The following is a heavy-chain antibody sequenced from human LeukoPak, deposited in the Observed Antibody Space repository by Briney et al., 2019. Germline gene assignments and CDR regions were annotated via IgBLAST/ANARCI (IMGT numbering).Heavy chain of an antibody. Sequence: GASVKVSCKASGGTFSSYAISWVRQAPGQGLEWMGGIIPIFGTANYAQKFQGRVTITADESTSTAYMELSSLRSEDTAVYYCARVPAGDYDILTGYYHYYSYYYMDVWGKGTTVTVSS. CDR2: IIPIFGTA. D-gene: IGHD3-9*01. CDR3: ARVPAGDYDILTGYYHYYSYYYMDV. J-gene: IGHJ6*03. V-gene: IGHV1-69*13. CDR1: GGTFSSYA.